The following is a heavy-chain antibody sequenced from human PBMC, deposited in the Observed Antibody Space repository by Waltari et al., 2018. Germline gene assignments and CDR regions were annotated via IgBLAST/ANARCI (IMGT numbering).Heavy chain of an antibody. Sequence: EVQLVQSGAEVKKPGESLRISCKGSGYSFTSYWISWVRQMPGKGLEWMGGNDPMNYDTNDSPSFQGHGTLAAEKSISTAYLQGGSRKASDTAMYYCARGSTNWGGGNWFDPWGQGTLVTVSS. CDR2: NDPMNYDT. V-gene: IGHV5-10-1*03. CDR3: ARGSTNWGGGNWFDP. D-gene: IGHD7-27*01. J-gene: IGHJ5*02. CDR1: GYSFTSYW.